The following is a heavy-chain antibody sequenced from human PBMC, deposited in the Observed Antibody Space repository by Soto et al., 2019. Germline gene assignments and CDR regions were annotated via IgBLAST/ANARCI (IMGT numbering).Heavy chain of an antibody. CDR2: VFWDDDK. CDR3: ARDFRSSGSYTGDGFDA. CDR1: GFSLSTIGGA. V-gene: IGHV2-5*02. J-gene: IGHJ5*02. D-gene: IGHD3-10*01. Sequence: QITLKESGPTLVKPTQTLTLTCSFSGFSLSTIGGAVGWIRQPPGKALEFLALVFWDDDKRYNPSLKSRRTTTXXTTTNQGVLTMPNMDAADTASYYCARDFRSSGSYTGDGFDAWGQGTPVIVSS.